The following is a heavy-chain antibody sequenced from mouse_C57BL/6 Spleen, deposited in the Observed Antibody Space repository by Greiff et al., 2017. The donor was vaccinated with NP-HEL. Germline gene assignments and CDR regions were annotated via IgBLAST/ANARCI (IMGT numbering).Heavy chain of an antibody. Sequence: VQLQQSGAELVRPGASVTLSCKASGYTFTDYEMHWVKQTPVHGLEWIGAIDPETGGTASNQKFKGKAILTADKSSSTAYMELRSLTAEDSAVYYCTRGELGPPFDDWGQGTTLTVSS. D-gene: IGHD4-1*01. J-gene: IGHJ2*01. V-gene: IGHV1-15*01. CDR3: TRGELGPPFDD. CDR1: GYTFTDYE. CDR2: IDPETGGT.